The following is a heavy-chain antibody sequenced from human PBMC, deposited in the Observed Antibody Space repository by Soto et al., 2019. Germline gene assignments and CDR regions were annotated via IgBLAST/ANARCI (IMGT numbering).Heavy chain of an antibody. V-gene: IGHV3-30*03. J-gene: IGHJ4*02. D-gene: IGHD7-27*01. CDR3: ARNTGGYYEY. CDR2: ISYDGSSE. Sequence: GGSLRLSCAASGFDFKSYAMHWVRQAPGKGLEWVASISYDGSSEYYPDSVKGRFTISRDNSKNTLYLQLNSLRPEDAAVYYCARNTGGYYEYWGQGTLVTVSS. CDR1: GFDFKSYA.